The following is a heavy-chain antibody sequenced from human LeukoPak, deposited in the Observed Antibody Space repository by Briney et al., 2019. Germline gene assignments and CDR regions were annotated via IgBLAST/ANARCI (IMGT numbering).Heavy chain of an antibody. CDR1: GYTFTGYY. Sequence: ASVKVSCKASGYTFTGYYMHWVRQAPGQGLEWMGWINPNSGGTNYAQKLQGRVTMTTDTSTSTAYMELRSLRSDDTAVYYCARDFRRITMVRGVINWFDPWGQGTLVTVSS. D-gene: IGHD3-10*01. CDR3: ARDFRRITMVRGVINWFDP. V-gene: IGHV1-2*02. J-gene: IGHJ5*02. CDR2: INPNSGGT.